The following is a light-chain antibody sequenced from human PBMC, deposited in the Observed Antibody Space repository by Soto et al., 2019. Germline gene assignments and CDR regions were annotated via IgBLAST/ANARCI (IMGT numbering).Light chain of an antibody. CDR3: SSFASSNTWV. V-gene: IGLV2-8*01. Sequence: HSALTQPPSASGSPGQSVTISCTGTSSDVGAYNYVSWYQQHAGKAPKLVIYEVTKRPSGVPDRFSGSKSANTASLTVSGLKAEDEAEYYCSSFASSNTWVFGGGTKLTVL. CDR2: EVT. CDR1: SSDVGAYNY. J-gene: IGLJ3*02.